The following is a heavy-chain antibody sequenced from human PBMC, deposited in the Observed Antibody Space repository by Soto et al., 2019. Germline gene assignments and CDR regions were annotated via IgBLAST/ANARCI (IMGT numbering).Heavy chain of an antibody. CDR3: ANDIIVIPGAKGLDY. J-gene: IGHJ4*02. Sequence: GASVKVSCKASGYSFTTYYIQWVRHAPGHGPEWLGIINPSTGTTRYAQKFQGRVTMTRDTSTSTVYMELSSLRSEDSAVYYCANDIIVIPGAKGLDYWGQGALVTVSS. CDR2: INPSTGTT. V-gene: IGHV1-46*01. CDR1: GYSFTTYY. D-gene: IGHD2-2*01.